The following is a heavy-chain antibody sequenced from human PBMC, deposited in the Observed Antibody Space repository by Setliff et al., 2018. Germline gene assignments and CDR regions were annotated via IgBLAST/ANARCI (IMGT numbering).Heavy chain of an antibody. D-gene: IGHD3-10*01. V-gene: IGHV4-59*13. Sequence: SETLSLTCTVSGGSMTSYYWSWIRQSPWKGLEWIGYVHYSGDSNYNPSLKSRITMSVDTSKNQFSLNLRSVTAADTAVYYCARQPSSGSYYNPRPYYFDYWGQGTLVTVSS. CDR2: VHYSGDS. CDR3: ARQPSSGSYYNPRPYYFDY. J-gene: IGHJ4*02. CDR1: GGSMTSYY.